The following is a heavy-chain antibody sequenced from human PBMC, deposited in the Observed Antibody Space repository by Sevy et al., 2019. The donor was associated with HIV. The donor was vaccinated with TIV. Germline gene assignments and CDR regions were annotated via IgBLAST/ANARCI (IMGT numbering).Heavy chain of an antibody. D-gene: IGHD3-22*01. V-gene: IGHV3-23*01. CDR3: ARDPYDSSGWRAFDI. CDR2: ISGSGGGT. Sequence: GGSLRLSCAASGFTFTSYAMNWVRQAPGKGLEWVSGISGSGGGTYYADSVKGRFTISRDNSKNTLYLQMNSLRAEDTAVYYCARDPYDSSGWRAFDIWGQGPMVTVS. J-gene: IGHJ3*02. CDR1: GFTFTSYA.